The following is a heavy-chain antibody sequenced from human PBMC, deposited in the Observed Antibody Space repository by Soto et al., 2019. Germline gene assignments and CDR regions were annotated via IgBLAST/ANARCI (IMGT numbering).Heavy chain of an antibody. D-gene: IGHD3-10*01. CDR2: INHSGST. Sequence: QVQLQQWGAGLLKPSETLSLTCAVCGGSFNDYYWSWIRQPPGKGLEWLGEINHSGSTNYGPSLKSRVTISVDTSKNQFSLKLSSVTAADTAVYYCARSTTYYGSGSYVRGWFDPWGQGTLVTVSS. CDR3: ARSTTYYGSGSYVRGWFDP. V-gene: IGHV4-34*01. CDR1: GGSFNDYY. J-gene: IGHJ5*02.